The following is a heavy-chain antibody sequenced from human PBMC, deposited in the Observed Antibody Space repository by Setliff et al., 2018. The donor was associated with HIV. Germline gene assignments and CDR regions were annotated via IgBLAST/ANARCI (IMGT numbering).Heavy chain of an antibody. CDR1: GDSVSGYD. Sequence: PSETLSLTCAVSGDSVSGYDGSWIRQPAGRGLEWIGRVHNSAGSNYNPSLKSRVTMSVDTAKNQLSLKLTAVSAADTAVYYCARDRIEXLADSPHDVFDIWGRGIMVTVSS. CDR3: ARDRIEXLADSPHDVFDI. CDR2: VHNSAGS. J-gene: IGHJ3*02. D-gene: IGHD6-6*01. V-gene: IGHV4-4*07.